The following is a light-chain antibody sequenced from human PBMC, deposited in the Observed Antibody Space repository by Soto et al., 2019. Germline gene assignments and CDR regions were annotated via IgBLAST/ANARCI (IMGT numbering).Light chain of an antibody. CDR3: QSYDSSLSGYWV. J-gene: IGLJ3*02. Sequence: QPVLTQPPSVSGAPGQRVTISCTGSSSNIGAGYDVHWYQQLPGTAPKLLIYGNSNRPSGVPDRFSGSKSGTSASLAITGLQAEDEAVYYCQSYDSSLSGYWVFGGGTKLTVL. CDR2: GNS. V-gene: IGLV1-40*01. CDR1: SSNIGAGYD.